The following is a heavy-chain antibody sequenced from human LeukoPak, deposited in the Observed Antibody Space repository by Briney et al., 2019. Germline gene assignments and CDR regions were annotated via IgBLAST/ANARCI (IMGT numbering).Heavy chain of an antibody. CDR3: ARVPGGALNWFDP. CDR2: IYYSGST. J-gene: IGHJ5*02. CDR1: GYSISSGYY. Sequence: SETLSLTCTVSGYSISSGYYWGWIRQTPGKGLEWIGTIYYSGSTYYNPSLKSRVTVSVDTSKNQFSLKLSSVTAADTAVYYCARVPGGALNWFDPWGQGTLVTVSS. V-gene: IGHV4-38-2*02. D-gene: IGHD1-1*01.